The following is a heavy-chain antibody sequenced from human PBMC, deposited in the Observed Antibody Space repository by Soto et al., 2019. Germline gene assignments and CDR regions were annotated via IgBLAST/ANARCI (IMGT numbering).Heavy chain of an antibody. CDR3: ARTGYYYYGMDV. CDR1: GRSFSGYY. CDR2: INHSGST. V-gene: IGHV4-34*01. J-gene: IGHJ6*02. Sequence: SETLSLTCAVYGRSFSGYYWSWIRQPPGKGLEWIGEINHSGSTNYNPSLKSRVTISVDTSISVDTSKNQFSLKLSSVTAADTAVYYCARTGYYYYGMDVWGQGTTVTVSS.